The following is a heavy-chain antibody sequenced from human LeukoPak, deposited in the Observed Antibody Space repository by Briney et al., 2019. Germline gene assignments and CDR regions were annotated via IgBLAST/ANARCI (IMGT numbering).Heavy chain of an antibody. J-gene: IGHJ4*02. Sequence: PGGSLRLSCAASRFTFSSYAMSWVRQAPGKGLEWVSAISGSGGSTYYADSVKGRFTISRDNSKNTLYLQMNSLRAEDTAVYYCAKELWFGELLYVGFDYWGQGTLVTVSS. CDR2: ISGSGGST. CDR3: AKELWFGELLYVGFDY. V-gene: IGHV3-23*01. CDR1: RFTFSSYA. D-gene: IGHD3-10*01.